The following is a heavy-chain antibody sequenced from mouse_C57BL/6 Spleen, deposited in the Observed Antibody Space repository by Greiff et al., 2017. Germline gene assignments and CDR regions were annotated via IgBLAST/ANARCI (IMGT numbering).Heavy chain of an antibody. CDR2: ISYDGSN. CDR3: ARGDGYYRDFDY. V-gene: IGHV3-6*01. Sequence: DVQLQESGPGLVKPSQSLSLTCSVTGYSITSGYYWNWIRQYPGNKLEWMGYISYDGSNNYNPSLKNRISITRDTSKNQFFLNLNSVTTEDTATYYCARGDGYYRDFDYWGQGTTLTVPS. J-gene: IGHJ2*01. CDR1: GYSITSGYY. D-gene: IGHD2-3*01.